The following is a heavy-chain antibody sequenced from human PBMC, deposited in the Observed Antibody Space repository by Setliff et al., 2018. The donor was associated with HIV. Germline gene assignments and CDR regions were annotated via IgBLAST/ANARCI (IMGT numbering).Heavy chain of an antibody. CDR2: IYTSGST. Sequence: PSETLSLTCTVSGGSISSYYWSWIRQPPGKGLEWIGYIYTSGSTNYNPSLKSRVTISLDTSKNQFSLKLSSVTAADTAVYYCARALKDYDFWSGYYGRAYYYYAMDVWGQGTTVTVSS. CDR3: ARALKDYDFWSGYYGRAYYYYAMDV. CDR1: GGSISSYY. D-gene: IGHD3-3*01. V-gene: IGHV4-4*09. J-gene: IGHJ6*02.